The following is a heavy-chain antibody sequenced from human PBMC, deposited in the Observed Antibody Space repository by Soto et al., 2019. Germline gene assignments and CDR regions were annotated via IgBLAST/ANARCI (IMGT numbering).Heavy chain of an antibody. V-gene: IGHV3-23*01. CDR3: AKELKRYCTNGVCYMDP. CDR2: ISGSGGST. CDR1: GFTFSSYA. Sequence: PGGSLRLSCAAYGFTFSSYAMSWVRQAPGKGLEWVSAISGSGGSTYYADSVKGRFTISRDNSKNTLYLQMNSLRAVDTAVYYCAKELKRYCTNGVCYMDPWGQGTLVTVSS. D-gene: IGHD2-8*01. J-gene: IGHJ5*02.